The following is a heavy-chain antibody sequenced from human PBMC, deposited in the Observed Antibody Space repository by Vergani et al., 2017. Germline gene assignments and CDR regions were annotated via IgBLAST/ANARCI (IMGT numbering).Heavy chain of an antibody. J-gene: IGHJ6*02. CDR1: GFTVSSNY. CDR3: ARESITIFGVVGGGGMDV. V-gene: IGHV3-53*02. D-gene: IGHD3-3*01. Sequence: EVQLVETGGGLIQPGGSLRLSCAVSGFTVSSNYMSWVRQAPGKGLEWGSVIYSGGTTYSADSVKGRCTISRDNSKNTRYLQMNSMRAEDTAVYYCARESITIFGVVGGGGMDVWGQGTTVTVSS. CDR2: IYSGGTT.